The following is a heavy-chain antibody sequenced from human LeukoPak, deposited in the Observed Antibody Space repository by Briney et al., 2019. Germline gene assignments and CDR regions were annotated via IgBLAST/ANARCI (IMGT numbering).Heavy chain of an antibody. CDR3: ARGLEGRLVSATVIDY. CDR2: INHSGST. Sequence: PSETLSLTCAVYGGSFSGYYWSWIRQPPGKGLEWIGEINHSGSTNYNPSLKSRVTISVDTSMNQFSLKLSSVTAADTAVYYCARGLEGRLVSATVIDYWGQGTLVTVSS. D-gene: IGHD6-19*01. V-gene: IGHV4-34*01. CDR1: GGSFSGYY. J-gene: IGHJ4*02.